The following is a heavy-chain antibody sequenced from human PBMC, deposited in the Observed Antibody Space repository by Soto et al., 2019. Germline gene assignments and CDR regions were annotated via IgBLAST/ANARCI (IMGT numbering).Heavy chain of an antibody. V-gene: IGHV4-59*01. J-gene: IGHJ2*01. Sequence: SDTLSVTFTVSGGSINNYYWSWIRQPPGKGLEWIGYINYSGSTNYSPSLKSRVTISVESSKNQFSLKVTSVTAADTAVYYCARDKRIGKHYYWYIDXWGRRTPVTVSX. CDR1: GGSINNYY. CDR2: INYSGST. CDR3: ARDKRIGKHYYWYIDX. D-gene: IGHD2-15*01.